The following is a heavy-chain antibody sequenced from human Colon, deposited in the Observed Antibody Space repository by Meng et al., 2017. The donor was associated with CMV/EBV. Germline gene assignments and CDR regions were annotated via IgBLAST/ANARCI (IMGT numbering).Heavy chain of an antibody. CDR3: ARDRGSGYAN. J-gene: IGHJ4*02. V-gene: IGHV3-53*01. CDR1: GFTVSSSY. CDR2: IYSGGYT. Sequence: GGSLRLSCAASGFTVSSSYMSWVRQAPGEGLEWVSVIYSGGYTYYADSVKGRFSISRDDSKNALYLQMNSLRAEDTAVYYCARDRGSGYANWGQGTLVTVSS. D-gene: IGHD3-3*01.